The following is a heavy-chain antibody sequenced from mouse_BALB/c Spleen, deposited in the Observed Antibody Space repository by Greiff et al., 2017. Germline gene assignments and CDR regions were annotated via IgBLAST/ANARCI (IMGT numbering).Heavy chain of an antibody. V-gene: IGHV6-6*02. CDR2: IRLKSNNYAT. CDR3: TRDYYGSFDY. Sequence: EVKLMESGGGLVQPGGSMKLSCVASGFTFSNYWMNWVRQSPEKGLEWVAEIRLKSNNYATHYSESVKGRFTISRDDSKSSVYLQMNNLRAEDTGIYYCTRDYYGSFDYWGQGTTLTVSS. J-gene: IGHJ2*01. CDR1: GFTFSNYW. D-gene: IGHD1-1*01.